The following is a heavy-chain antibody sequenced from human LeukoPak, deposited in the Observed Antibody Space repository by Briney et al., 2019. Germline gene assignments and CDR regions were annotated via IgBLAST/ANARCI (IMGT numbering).Heavy chain of an antibody. Sequence: PGRSLRLSCAASGFTFSSYGMSWVRQAPGKGLEWVSAISGSGGSTYYADSVKGRFTISRDNSKNTLYLQMNSLRAEDTAVYYCAKGPSRAAAGTYYMDVWGKGTTVTISS. CDR3: AKGPSRAAAGTYYMDV. CDR2: ISGSGGST. CDR1: GFTFSSYG. J-gene: IGHJ6*03. V-gene: IGHV3-23*01. D-gene: IGHD6-13*01.